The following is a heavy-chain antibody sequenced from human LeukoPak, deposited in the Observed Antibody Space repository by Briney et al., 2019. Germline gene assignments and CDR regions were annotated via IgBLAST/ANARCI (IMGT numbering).Heavy chain of an antibody. D-gene: IGHD3-9*01. V-gene: IGHV4-38-2*02. CDR1: GYSISSGYY. J-gene: IGHJ5*02. CDR3: ATDGNFDWGREFDP. Sequence: SETLSLTCTVSGYSISSGYYWGWIRQPPGKGLEWIGSIYYSGSTYYNPSLKSRVTISVDTSKNQFSLKLSSVTAADTAVYYCATDGNFDWGREFDPWGQGTLVTVSS. CDR2: IYYSGST.